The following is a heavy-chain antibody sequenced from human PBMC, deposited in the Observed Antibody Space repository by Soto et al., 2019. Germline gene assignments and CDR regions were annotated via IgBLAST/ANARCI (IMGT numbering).Heavy chain of an antibody. V-gene: IGHV4-30-4*01. J-gene: IGHJ4*02. D-gene: IGHD6-13*01. CDR1: GGSISSGDYY. Sequence: QVQLQESGPGLVKPSQTLSLTCTFSGGSISSGDYYWGWIRQPPGKGLEWIGYIYYSGSTYYNPSLKSRVTISVDTSKNQFSLKLSSVTEADTAVYYCARAPAAQLVLVDYWGQGTLVTVSS. CDR3: ARAPAAQLVLVDY. CDR2: IYYSGST.